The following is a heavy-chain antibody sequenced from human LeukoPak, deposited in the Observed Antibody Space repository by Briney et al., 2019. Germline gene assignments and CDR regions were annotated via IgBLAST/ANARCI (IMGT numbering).Heavy chain of an antibody. CDR2: INPNSGGT. D-gene: IGHD5-18*01. J-gene: IGHJ4*02. Sequence: ASVKVSCKASGYAFTGYYMHWVRQAPGQGLEWMGWINPNSGGTNYAQKFQGRVTMTRDTSISTAYMELSRLRSDDTAVYYCARGTWIQLSSLGYWGQGTLVTVSS. CDR1: GYAFTGYY. V-gene: IGHV1-2*02. CDR3: ARGTWIQLSSLGY.